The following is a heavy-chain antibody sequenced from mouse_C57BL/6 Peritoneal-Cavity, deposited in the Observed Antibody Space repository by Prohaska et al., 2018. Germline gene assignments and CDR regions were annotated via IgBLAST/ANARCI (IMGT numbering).Heavy chain of an antibody. CDR2: IYPGSGST. Sequence: QVQLQQPGAELVKPGASVKMSCKASGYTFTSYWITWVKQRPGQGLEWIGDIYPGSGSTNYNEKFKSTATLTVDTYSSTAYMQLSSLTSEDSAVYYCANYYGRDWYFDVWGTGTTVTVSS. J-gene: IGHJ1*03. V-gene: IGHV1-55*01. CDR1: GYTFTSYW. CDR3: ANYYGRDWYFDV. D-gene: IGHD1-1*01.